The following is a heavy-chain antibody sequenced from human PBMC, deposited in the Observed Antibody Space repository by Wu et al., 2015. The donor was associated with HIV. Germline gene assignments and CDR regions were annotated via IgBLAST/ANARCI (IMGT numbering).Heavy chain of an antibody. CDR3: ARSPPYYYDSSGYYFYLGY. CDR1: GGTFSSYA. Sequence: QVQLVQSGAEVKKPGSSVKVSCKASGGTFSSYAISWVRQAPGQGLEWMGGIIPIFGTANYAQKFQGRVTITTDESTSTAYMELSSLRSEDTAVYYCARSPPYYYDSSGYYFYLGYWGQGTLVTVSS. J-gene: IGHJ4*02. D-gene: IGHD3-22*01. V-gene: IGHV1-69*05. CDR2: IIPIFGTA.